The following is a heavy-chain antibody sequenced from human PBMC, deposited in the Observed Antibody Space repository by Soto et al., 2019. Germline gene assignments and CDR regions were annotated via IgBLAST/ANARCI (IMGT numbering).Heavy chain of an antibody. CDR3: TTDHVSYGMDV. V-gene: IGHV3-15*01. CDR1: GFTFSNAW. Sequence: GGSLRLSCAASGFTFSNAWMSWVRQAPGKGLEWVGRIKSIPDGGKIDYAAPVKGGFTISRDDSKNTLYLQMNSLKTEDTAVYYCTTDHVSYGMDVWGQGTTVTVSS. J-gene: IGHJ6*02. CDR2: IKSIPDGGKI.